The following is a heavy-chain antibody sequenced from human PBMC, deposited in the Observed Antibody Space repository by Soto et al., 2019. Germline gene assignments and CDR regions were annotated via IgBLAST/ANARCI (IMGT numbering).Heavy chain of an antibody. V-gene: IGHV6-1*01. CDR3: ARSGPGGYIDY. CDR2: TYYRSKWYN. Sequence: QTVPRTGAVCGENVSRYRASSNYIRKSPSRGLEWLGRTYYRSKWYNHYAVSVKSRITVNPDTSKNQCSLQLNSVTPEDTAVYYCARSGPGGYIDYWGKGTLVTVSS. CDR1: GENVSRYRAS. J-gene: IGHJ4*02. D-gene: IGHD3-22*01.